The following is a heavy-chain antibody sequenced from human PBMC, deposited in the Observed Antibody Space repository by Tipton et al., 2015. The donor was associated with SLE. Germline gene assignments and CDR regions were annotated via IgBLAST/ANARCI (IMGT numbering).Heavy chain of an antibody. J-gene: IGHJ4*02. V-gene: IGHV4-38-2*01. D-gene: IGHD5-12*01. CDR1: GYSISSGYY. Sequence: TLSLTCAVSGYSISSGYYWGWVRQPPGKGLEWIGSIYHSGGTYYNPSLKSRVTISVDTSKNQFSLKLSSVTAADTAVYYCARRGYDIRFSDWGQGTLVTVSS. CDR2: IYHSGGT. CDR3: ARRGYDIRFSD.